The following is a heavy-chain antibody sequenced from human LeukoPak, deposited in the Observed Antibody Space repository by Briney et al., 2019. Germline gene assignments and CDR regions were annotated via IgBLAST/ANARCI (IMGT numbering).Heavy chain of an antibody. CDR1: GYSISNGYN. V-gene: IGHV4-38-2*02. J-gene: IGHJ5*02. Sequence: SETLSLTCTVSGYSISNGYNWGWVRQPPGKGLECIGSISHIGSTYYNPSLESRVTISLDTSMNQVSLELRSVTAADTAVYYCARTYIYYSNYFDPWGQGTLVTVSS. CDR2: ISHIGST. D-gene: IGHD3-22*01. CDR3: ARTYIYYSNYFDP.